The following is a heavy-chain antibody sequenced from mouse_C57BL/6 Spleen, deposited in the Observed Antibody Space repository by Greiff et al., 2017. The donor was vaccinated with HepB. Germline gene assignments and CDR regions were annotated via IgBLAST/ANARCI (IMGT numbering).Heavy chain of an antibody. V-gene: IGHV1-64*01. Sequence: QVQLQQPGAELVKPGASVKLSCKASGYTFTSYWMHWVKQRPGQGLEWIGMIHPNSGSTNYNEKFKSKATLTVDKSSSTAYMQLSSLTSEDSAVYYCHYYGSSYDAMDYWGQGTPVTVSS. CDR1: GYTFTSYW. J-gene: IGHJ4*01. D-gene: IGHD1-1*01. CDR3: HYYGSSYDAMDY. CDR2: IHPNSGST.